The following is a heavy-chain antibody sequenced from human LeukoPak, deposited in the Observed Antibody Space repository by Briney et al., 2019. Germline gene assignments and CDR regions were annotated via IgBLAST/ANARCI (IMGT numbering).Heavy chain of an antibody. V-gene: IGHV1-8*03. CDR3: ARGYCSGGSCYSYDDAFDI. CDR2: MDPNSGNT. Sequence: GASVKVSCKASGYTFTSYDINWVRQATGQGLEWMGWMDPNSGNTGYAQKFQGRVTITRNTSISTAYMELSSLRSEDTAVYYCARGYCSGGSCYSYDDAFDIWGQGTMVTVSS. D-gene: IGHD2-15*01. J-gene: IGHJ3*02. CDR1: GYTFTSYD.